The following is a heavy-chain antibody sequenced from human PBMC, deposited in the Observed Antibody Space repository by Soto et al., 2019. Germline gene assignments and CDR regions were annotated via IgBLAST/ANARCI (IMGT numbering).Heavy chain of an antibody. D-gene: IGHD2-15*01. J-gene: IGHJ4*02. Sequence: QVRLHESGPGLVKPSQTLSLTCSVSGGSISGDYYWSWIRQSPEKGLEWIGYIYYSGSSYSNPALQSRLSMSLDTSKNQFSLKLRSVTAADTAVYCCARGGARWPGYFDSWGQGALVAVSS. CDR1: GGSISGDYY. CDR3: ARGGARWPGYFDS. CDR2: IYYSGSS. V-gene: IGHV4-30-4*08.